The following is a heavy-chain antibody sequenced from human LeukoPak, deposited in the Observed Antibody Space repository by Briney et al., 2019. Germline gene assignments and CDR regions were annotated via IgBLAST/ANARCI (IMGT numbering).Heavy chain of an antibody. D-gene: IGHD3-3*01. J-gene: IGHJ6*02. CDR3: AKAGFWSGYLVSGMDV. Sequence: GGSLRLSCAASGFTFSSYAMSWVRRAPGKGLEWVSAVSGSGGSTYYADSVKGRFTISRGNSKNTLYLQMNSLRAEDTAVYYCAKAGFWSGYLVSGMDVWGQGTTVTVSS. V-gene: IGHV3-23*01. CDR2: VSGSGGST. CDR1: GFTFSSYA.